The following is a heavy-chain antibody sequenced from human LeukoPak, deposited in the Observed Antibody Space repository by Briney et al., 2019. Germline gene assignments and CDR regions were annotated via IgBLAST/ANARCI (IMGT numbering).Heavy chain of an antibody. CDR1: GYTFTGYY. D-gene: IGHD3-10*01. CDR3: ARVSNYYGSGSYYPTNDY. J-gene: IGHJ4*02. Sequence: ASVKVSCKASGYTFTGYYMHWVRQAPGQGLEWMGWINPNSGGTNYAQKFQGRVTMTRDTSISTAYTELSRLRSDDTAVYYCARVSNYYGSGSYYPTNDYWGQGTLVTVSS. CDR2: INPNSGGT. V-gene: IGHV1-2*02.